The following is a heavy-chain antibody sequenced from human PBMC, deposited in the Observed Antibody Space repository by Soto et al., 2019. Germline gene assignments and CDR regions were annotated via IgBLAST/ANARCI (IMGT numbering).Heavy chain of an antibody. Sequence: EVQLLESGGGLVQPGGSLRLSCAASGFTFSSYAMSWVRQAPGKGLEWVSAISGSGGSTYYADSVKGRFTISRDNSKNTLYLQMNSLRAEDTAVYYCATSVLPRHGGKDYWGQGTLVTVSS. CDR3: ATSVLPRHGGKDY. D-gene: IGHD2-15*01. J-gene: IGHJ4*02. CDR1: GFTFSSYA. CDR2: ISGSGGST. V-gene: IGHV3-23*01.